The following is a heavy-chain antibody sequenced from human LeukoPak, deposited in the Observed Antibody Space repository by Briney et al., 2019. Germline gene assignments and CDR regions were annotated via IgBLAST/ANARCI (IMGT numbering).Heavy chain of an antibody. J-gene: IGHJ3*02. D-gene: IGHD3-9*01. V-gene: IGHV3-30-3*01. CDR3: ARDLHLRYFDFDI. CDR2: ISYDGSNK. CDR1: GFTFSSYA. Sequence: GGSLRLSCAASGFTFSSYAMHWVRQAPGKGLEWVAVISYDGSNKYYADSVKGRFTISRDNSKNTLYPQMNSLRAEDTAVYYCARDLHLRYFDFDIWGQGTMVTVSS.